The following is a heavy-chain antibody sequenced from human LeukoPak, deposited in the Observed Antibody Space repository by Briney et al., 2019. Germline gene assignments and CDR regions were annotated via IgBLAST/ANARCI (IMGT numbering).Heavy chain of an antibody. D-gene: IGHD3-22*01. V-gene: IGHV4-38-2*02. CDR3: ARGVAMIVVPHYFDY. Sequence: SETLSLTCTVSGYSISSGYYWGWIRQPPGKGLEWIGSIYHSGSTYYNPSLKSRVTISVDTSKNQFSLKLSSVTAADTAVYYCARGVAMIVVPHYFDYWGQGTLVTVSS. J-gene: IGHJ4*02. CDR2: IYHSGST. CDR1: GYSISSGYY.